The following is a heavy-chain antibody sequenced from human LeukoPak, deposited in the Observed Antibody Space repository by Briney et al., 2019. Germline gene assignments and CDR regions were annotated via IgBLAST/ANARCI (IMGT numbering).Heavy chain of an antibody. CDR2: ISAYNGNT. CDR1: GYTCTSYG. CDR3: QKTAYDILTGNYGMDV. J-gene: IGHJ6*02. D-gene: IGHD3-9*01. V-gene: IGHV1-18*01. Sequence: GASVKVSCKASGYTCTSYGISWVRQTPGQVLYWMGWISAYNGNTNYAQKLQGRVTMHTDTSTSTAYMELRCLRSDDTVLFFKQKTAYDILTGNYGMDVWGQGTTVTVSS.